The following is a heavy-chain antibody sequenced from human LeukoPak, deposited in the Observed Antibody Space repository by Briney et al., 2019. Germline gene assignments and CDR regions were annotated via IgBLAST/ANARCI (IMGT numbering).Heavy chain of an antibody. Sequence: TSETLSLTCTASGGSISSGAYYWSWIRQHPGKGLEWIGYISYSGSTYYNPSLKSRVTISVDMSKNQFSLKLSSVTAADTAVYYCARDLGADGYNLRNWFDPWGQGTLVTVSS. CDR2: ISYSGST. D-gene: IGHD5-24*01. J-gene: IGHJ5*02. CDR3: ARDLGADGYNLRNWFDP. CDR1: GGSISSGAYY. V-gene: IGHV4-31*03.